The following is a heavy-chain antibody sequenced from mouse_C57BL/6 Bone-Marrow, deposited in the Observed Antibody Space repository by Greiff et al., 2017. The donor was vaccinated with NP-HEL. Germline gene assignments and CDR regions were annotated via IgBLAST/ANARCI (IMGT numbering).Heavy chain of an antibody. CDR1: GFNIKDYY. CDR2: IDPEDGDT. V-gene: IGHV14-2*01. J-gene: IGHJ2*01. D-gene: IGHD2-14*01. CDR3: DSYNGYEGYLDY. Sequence: VQLQQSGAELVKPGASVKLSCTASGFNIKDYYMHWVKQRTEQGLEWIGRIDPEDGDTKYAPKFQGKATIPAATSSNTAYLPLSSLTSEATAVSYCDSYNGYEGYLDYWGQGTTLTVSS.